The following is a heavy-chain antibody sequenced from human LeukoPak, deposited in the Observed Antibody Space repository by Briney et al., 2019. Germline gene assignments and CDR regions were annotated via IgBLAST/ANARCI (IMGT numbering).Heavy chain of an antibody. CDR2: IYTGGSP. Sequence: WGSLRLSCAVSTFTVSTNYMTWVRQAPGKGLEWVSMIYTGGSPYYADSVKGRFTISRDNSKNTLNLQMNSLRAEDTAVYYCVPLTDGSVDYWGQGTLVTVSS. D-gene: IGHD3-10*01. V-gene: IGHV3-66*01. J-gene: IGHJ4*02. CDR1: TFTVSTNY. CDR3: VPLTDGSVDY.